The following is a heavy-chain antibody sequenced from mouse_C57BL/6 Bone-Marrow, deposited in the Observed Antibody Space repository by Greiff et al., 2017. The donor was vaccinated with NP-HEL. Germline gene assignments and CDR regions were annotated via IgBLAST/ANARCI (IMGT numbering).Heavy chain of an antibody. J-gene: IGHJ4*01. CDR3: AREGGLRRRTYARDY. CDR2: INYDGSST. V-gene: IGHV5-16*01. Sequence: EVMLVESEGGLVQPGSSMKLSCTASGFTFSDYSMAWVRQVPEKGLEWVANINYDGSSTYYLDSLKSRFIISRDNAKNILYLQMSSLKSEDTATYYCAREGGLRRRTYARDYWGQGTSVTVSS. D-gene: IGHD2-4*01. CDR1: GFTFSDYS.